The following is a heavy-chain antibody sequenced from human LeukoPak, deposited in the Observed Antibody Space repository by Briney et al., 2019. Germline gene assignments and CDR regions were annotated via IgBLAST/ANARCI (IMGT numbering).Heavy chain of an antibody. J-gene: IGHJ1*01. Sequence: PSESLTLTCTVSGGSISTYDWSWIRQPAGKGLEWIWRIFTTGSTNYKASLKSRVTISIDTSKNQFSLQMNTVTAADTAVYYCARIKYYYVASCYLAENCQLWGRGTLVTVPS. V-gene: IGHV4-4*07. CDR1: GGSISTYD. CDR3: ARIKYYYVASCYLAENCQL. D-gene: IGHD3-10*02. CDR2: IFTTGST.